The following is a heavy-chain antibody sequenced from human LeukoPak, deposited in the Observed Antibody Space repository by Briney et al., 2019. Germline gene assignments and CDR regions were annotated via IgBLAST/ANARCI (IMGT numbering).Heavy chain of an antibody. D-gene: IGHD1-26*01. CDR3: AVLPIVDYYFDY. J-gene: IGHJ4*02. V-gene: IGHV4-39*01. Sequence: SETLSLTCTVSGGSISSSNYYWGWIRQPPEKRLEWIGSIYRSGSTLYNPFLKSRVTISLASSKNQFSLNSAVWKTRNTVVYYCAVLPIVDYYFDYWGQGTLVTVSS. CDR2: IYRSGST. CDR1: GGSISSSNYY.